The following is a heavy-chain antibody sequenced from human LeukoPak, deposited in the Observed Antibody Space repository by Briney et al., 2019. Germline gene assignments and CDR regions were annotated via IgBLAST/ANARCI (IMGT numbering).Heavy chain of an antibody. CDR1: GSSINSYY. CDR3: ARHSLYCSGGSCYSRWFRGSYFDY. D-gene: IGHD2-15*01. CDR2: IYYNGDT. J-gene: IGHJ4*02. V-gene: IGHV4-59*08. Sequence: SETLSLTCTVSGSSINSYYWNWIRQSPGKGLEWIGYIYYNGDTNFNPSLKSRVTVSLDTSKKQFSLKLNSVTAADTAVYYCARHSLYCSGGSCYSRWFRGSYFDYWGQGTLVTVSS.